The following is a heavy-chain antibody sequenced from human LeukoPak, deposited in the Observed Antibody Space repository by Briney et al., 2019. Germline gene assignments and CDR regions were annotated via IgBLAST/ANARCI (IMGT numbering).Heavy chain of an antibody. Sequence: GRSVSLFCTLSGFTFSAYAMMWVRHARGEGRECVPSIRGGGGSAFYADSVKGRSTISRDNSKYTLCLQMNSLRAEDTAVYYCARDPNGDYIGAFDMWGPGTMVTVSS. V-gene: IGHV3-23*01. CDR2: IRGGGGSA. CDR3: ARDPNGDYIGAFDM. D-gene: IGHD4-17*01. J-gene: IGHJ3*02. CDR1: GFTFSAYA.